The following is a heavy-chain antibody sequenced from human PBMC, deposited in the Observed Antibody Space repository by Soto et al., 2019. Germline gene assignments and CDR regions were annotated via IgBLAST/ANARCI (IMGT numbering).Heavy chain of an antibody. CDR1: GYTFSTYA. CDR2: INGGNGHT. V-gene: IGHV1-3*01. D-gene: IGHD1-1*01. Sequence: GGSVKVSCKASGYTFSTYALHWVRQAPGQGLEWMGWINGGNGHTRYSQKFKDRVTISRDTPASTAYMELSGLRSEDTAVYYCARGKGMEENYYYYGMDVWGQGTTVTVSS. CDR3: ARGKGMEENYYYYGMDV. J-gene: IGHJ6*02.